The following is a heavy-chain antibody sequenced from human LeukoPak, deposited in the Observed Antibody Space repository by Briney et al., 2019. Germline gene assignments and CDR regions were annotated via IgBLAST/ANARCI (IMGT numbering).Heavy chain of an antibody. V-gene: IGHV3-9*01. J-gene: IGHJ4*02. CDR1: GFTFDDYA. CDR3: AKDYRSDSNAMAY. CDR2: ISWNSGRI. D-gene: IGHD3-22*01. Sequence: GGSLRLSCAVSGFTFDDYAMHWVRQAPGEGLEWVSGISWNSGRIGYADSVKGRFTISRDNAKNSLYLQMNSLRAEDTALYYCAKDYRSDSNAMAYWGQGTLVTVSS.